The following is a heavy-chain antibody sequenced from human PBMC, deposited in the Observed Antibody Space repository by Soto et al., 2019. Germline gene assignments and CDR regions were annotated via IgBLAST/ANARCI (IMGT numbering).Heavy chain of an antibody. V-gene: IGHV2-26*01. J-gene: IGHJ5*02. CDR2: IFSNDEK. CDR1: GSSLSNARMG. CDR3: ARQMGGGYSYGFVWFDP. D-gene: IGHD5-18*01. Sequence: SGPTLVNPTQTLTLTCTFSGSSLSNARMGVSWIRQPPGKALEWLAHIFSNDEKSYSTSLKSRLTISKDTSKSQVVLTMTNMDPVDTATYYCARQMGGGYSYGFVWFDPWGQGTLVTVSS.